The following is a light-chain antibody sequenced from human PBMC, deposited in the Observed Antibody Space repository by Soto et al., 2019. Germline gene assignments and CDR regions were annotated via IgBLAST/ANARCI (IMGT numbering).Light chain of an antibody. CDR1: QSVNRNY. CDR3: KQYGSSPPRT. CDR2: GAS. J-gene: IGKJ1*01. V-gene: IGKV3-20*01. Sequence: EIVLTQSPGTLSLSPGERATLSCRASQSVNRNYLAWYQQKPGHAPRILIYGASSRATGIPDRFSGSGSGTDFPLTISRLEHEDFAEYYCKQYGSSPPRTFGQGNQLEIK.